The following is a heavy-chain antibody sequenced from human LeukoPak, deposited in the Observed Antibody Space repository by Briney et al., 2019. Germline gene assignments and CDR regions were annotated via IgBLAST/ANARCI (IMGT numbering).Heavy chain of an antibody. Sequence: PGGSLRLSCAASGFTFSSYSVNWVRQAPGKGLEWVSSISSSSSYIYYADSVKGRFTISRDNAKNSLYLQMNSLRAEDTAVYYCARDCPRGLWELPLDYWGQGTLVTVSS. CDR1: GFTFSSYS. CDR3: ARDCPRGLWELPLDY. V-gene: IGHV3-21*01. J-gene: IGHJ4*02. CDR2: ISSSSSYI. D-gene: IGHD1-26*01.